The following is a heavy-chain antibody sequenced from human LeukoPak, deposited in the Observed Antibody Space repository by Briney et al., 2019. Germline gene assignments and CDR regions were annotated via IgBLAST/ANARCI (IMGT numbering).Heavy chain of an antibody. D-gene: IGHD2-2*01. CDR2: IKQDGSEK. CDR3: ARQRYHDS. J-gene: IGHJ4*02. V-gene: IGHV3-7*01. CDR1: GFTFSSYW. Sequence: QPGGSLRPSCATSGFTFSSYWMSWVRQAPGKGLEWVANIKQDGSEKNYLDSVKGRFTISRDNAKNSLYLQMNSLRAEDTAVYYCARQRYHDSWGQGTLVTVSS.